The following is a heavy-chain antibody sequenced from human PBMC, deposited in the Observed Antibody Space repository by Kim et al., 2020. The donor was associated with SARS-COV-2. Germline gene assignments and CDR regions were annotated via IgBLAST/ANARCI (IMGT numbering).Heavy chain of an antibody. D-gene: IGHD3-3*01. CDR3: ARLDFWSGYQGDDY. Sequence: ASVKVSCKASGYTFTSYDINWVRQATGQGLEWMGWMNPNSGNTGYAQKFQGRVTMTRNTSISTAYMELSSLRSEDMAVYYCARLDFWSGYQGDDYWGQGTLVTVSS. V-gene: IGHV1-8*01. CDR2: MNPNSGNT. J-gene: IGHJ4*02. CDR1: GYTFTSYD.